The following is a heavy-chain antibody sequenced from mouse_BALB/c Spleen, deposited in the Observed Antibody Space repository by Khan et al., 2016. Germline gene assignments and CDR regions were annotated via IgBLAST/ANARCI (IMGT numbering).Heavy chain of an antibody. CDR3: AYYYCGSSDFDY. CDR2: ISYSGST. D-gene: IGHD1-1*01. V-gene: IGHV3-2*02. J-gene: IGHJ2*02. CDR1: GYSITSDYA. Sequence: EVQLQESGPGLVKPSQSLYLTCTVTGYSITSDYAWNWIRQFPGNKLEWMGYISYSGSTSYNPTLKSRTSITRDTSKNQFFLQLNSVTTEDTATYYCAYYYCGSSDFDYWGQGTSLTVSS.